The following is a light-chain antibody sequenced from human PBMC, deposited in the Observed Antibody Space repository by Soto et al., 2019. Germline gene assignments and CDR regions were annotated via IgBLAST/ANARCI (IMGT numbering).Light chain of an antibody. Sequence: DIQMTQSPSSLSASVGDRVTITCRASQSITNYLNWYQQKPGKATNVLISAASSLQSGVPSRFSGSGSGTDFTLTISRLQPEDFATYYCQLSYSPPITFGQGRRLEIK. CDR1: QSITNY. J-gene: IGKJ5*01. V-gene: IGKV1-39*01. CDR3: QLSYSPPIT. CDR2: AAS.